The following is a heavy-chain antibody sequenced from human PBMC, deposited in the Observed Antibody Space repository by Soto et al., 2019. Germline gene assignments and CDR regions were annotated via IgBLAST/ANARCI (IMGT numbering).Heavy chain of an antibody. CDR3: ARGSTPFRY. D-gene: IGHD2-2*01. CDR1: GFTFTTYA. Sequence: PGGSLRLSCTASGFTFTTYAMNWVRQAPGKGLEWVSYISSSGSTIYYADSVKGRFTISRDNAKNSLYLQMNSLRAEDTAVYYCARGSTPFRYWGQGTLVTVSS. V-gene: IGHV3-48*03. CDR2: ISSSGSTI. J-gene: IGHJ4*02.